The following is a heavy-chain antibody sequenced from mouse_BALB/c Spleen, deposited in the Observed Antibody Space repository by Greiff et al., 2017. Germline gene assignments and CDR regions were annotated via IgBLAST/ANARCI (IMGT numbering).Heavy chain of an antibody. CDR1: GFTFSSYT. D-gene: IGHD2-1*01. Sequence: EVQLVESGGGLVQPGGSLKLSCAASGFTFSSYTMSWVRQTPEKRLEWVAYISNGGGSTYYPDTVKGRFTISRDNAKNTLYLQMSSLKSEDTAMYYCARAYGNYDWYFDVWGAGTTVTVSS. CDR3: ARAYGNYDWYFDV. CDR2: ISNGGGST. V-gene: IGHV5-12-2*01. J-gene: IGHJ1*01.